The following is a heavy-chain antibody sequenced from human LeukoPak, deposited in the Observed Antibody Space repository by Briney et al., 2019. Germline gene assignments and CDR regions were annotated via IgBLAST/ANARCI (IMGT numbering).Heavy chain of an antibody. Sequence: PSETLSLTCAVYGGSFSGYYWSWIRQPPKKGLEWIGEINHSGSTNYNPSLKSRVTISVDTSKNQFSLKVRSVTAADTAVYYCARGHVGSYAYYYYYDMDVWGQGTTVTVSS. CDR2: INHSGST. CDR3: ARGHVGSYAYYYYYDMDV. CDR1: GGSFSGYY. V-gene: IGHV4-34*01. J-gene: IGHJ6*02. D-gene: IGHD2-8*01.